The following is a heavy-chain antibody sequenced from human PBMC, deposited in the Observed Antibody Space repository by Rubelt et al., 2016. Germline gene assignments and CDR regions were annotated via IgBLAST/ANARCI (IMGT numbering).Heavy chain of an antibody. V-gene: IGHV4-39*07. Sequence: QLQLQESGPGLVKPSETLSLTCTVSGGSISSSSYYWGWIRQPPGKGLEWIGSIYYSGSTYYYPSLKCGWSISVDTSKNQFSLKLSCVTAADTAVDYCARDGGDYYDSSGYYYGYWGQGTLVTVSS. CDR1: GGSISSSSYY. CDR2: IYYSGST. D-gene: IGHD3-22*01. J-gene: IGHJ4*02. CDR3: ARDGGDYYDSSGYYYGY.